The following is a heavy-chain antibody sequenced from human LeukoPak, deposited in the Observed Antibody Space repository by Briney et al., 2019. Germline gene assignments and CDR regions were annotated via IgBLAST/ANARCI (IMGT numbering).Heavy chain of an antibody. CDR2: ITGGSANT. CDR1: GLTFSIYG. V-gene: IGHV3-23*01. J-gene: IGHJ4*02. CDR3: ARLLTAAGTRIDY. D-gene: IGHD6-13*01. Sequence: GGSLRLSCAASGLTFSIYGMTWVRQAPGRGLEWVSAITGGSANTNYADSVKGRFTVSRDNAKNTLYLQMNSLRAEDTAIYYCARLLTAAGTRIDYWGQGALVTVAS.